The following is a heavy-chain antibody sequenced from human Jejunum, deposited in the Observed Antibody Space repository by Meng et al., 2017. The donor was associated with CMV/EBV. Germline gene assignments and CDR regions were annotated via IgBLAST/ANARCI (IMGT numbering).Heavy chain of an antibody. Sequence: SGFTCGSSGMNWVRKAPGKGLEWVANIKEDGSEKYYVDSVKGRFTISRDNAKDSLYLQMNSLRAEDTAIYYCAKTQKLAQYDSFDIWGQGTMVTVSS. CDR2: IKEDGSEK. J-gene: IGHJ3*02. CDR1: GFTCGSSG. D-gene: IGHD6-13*01. V-gene: IGHV3-7*03. CDR3: AKTQKLAQYDSFDI.